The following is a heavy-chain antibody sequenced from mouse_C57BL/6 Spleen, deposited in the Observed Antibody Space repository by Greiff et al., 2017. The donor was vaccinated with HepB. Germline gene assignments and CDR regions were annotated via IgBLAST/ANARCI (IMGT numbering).Heavy chain of an antibody. Sequence: EVQLQQSGPELVKPGASVKISCTASGYTFTDYYMNWVKQSHGKSLEWIGDINPNTGGTSYNQKFKGKDTLTVDKSSRTAYMELSSLTSEDSAVYYVAREESRTNDSNYLYAMDYWGQGTSVTVSS. CDR2: INPNTGGT. J-gene: IGHJ4*01. CDR1: GYTFTDYY. CDR3: AREESRTNDSNYLYAMDY. D-gene: IGHD2-5*01. V-gene: IGHV1-26*01.